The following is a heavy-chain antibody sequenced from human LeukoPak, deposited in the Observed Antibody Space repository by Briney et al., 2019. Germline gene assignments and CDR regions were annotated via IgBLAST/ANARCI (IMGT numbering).Heavy chain of an antibody. V-gene: IGHV3-23*01. D-gene: IGHD4-23*01. CDR1: GFTFSSYA. J-gene: IGHJ3*02. CDR2: ISGSGGST. Sequence: GGSLRLSCVASGFTFSSYAMSWVRQAPGKGLEWVSAISGSGGSTYYADSVKGRFTISRDNSKNTLYLQMNSLRAEDTAVYYCAKAQGGSVGAFDIWGQGTMVTVSS. CDR3: AKAQGGSVGAFDI.